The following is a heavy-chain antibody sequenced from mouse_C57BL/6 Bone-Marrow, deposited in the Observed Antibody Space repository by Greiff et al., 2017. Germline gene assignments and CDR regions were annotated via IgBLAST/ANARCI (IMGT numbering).Heavy chain of an antibody. J-gene: IGHJ4*01. Sequence: VQLQQSGPVLVKPGASVKMSCKASGYTFTDYYMNWVKQSHGKSLEWIGVINPYNGGTSYTQKFTGKATMTVDKSSSTAYMELNSLTSEDSAVYYCARWAWAMDYWGQGTSGTVSS. CDR2: INPYNGGT. CDR3: ARWAWAMDY. CDR1: GYTFTDYY. V-gene: IGHV1-19*01.